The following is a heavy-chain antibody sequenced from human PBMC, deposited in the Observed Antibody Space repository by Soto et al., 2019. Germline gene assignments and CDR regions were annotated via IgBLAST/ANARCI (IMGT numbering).Heavy chain of an antibody. V-gene: IGHV4-34*01. CDR3: ARGRRRDSSGYPIDPDY. CDR2: INHSGST. D-gene: IGHD3-22*01. Sequence: SETLSLTCAVYGGSFSGYYRSWIRQPPGKGLEWIGEINHSGSTTYNPSLKSRVTISVDTSKNQFSLKLSFVTAADTAVYYCARGRRRDSSGYPIDPDYWGQGTLVTVS. J-gene: IGHJ4*02. CDR1: GGSFSGYY.